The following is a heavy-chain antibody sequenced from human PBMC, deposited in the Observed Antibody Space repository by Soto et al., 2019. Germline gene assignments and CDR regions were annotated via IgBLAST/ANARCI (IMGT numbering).Heavy chain of an antibody. Sequence: QVTLKESGPVLVKPAETLTLTCTVSGFSLSNTLMGVSWIRQPPGRALEWLAHIFSNDEASYSTSLRSRLTISKDTSKSQVVLTMTNMDPVDTGIYYCACIEGSRGFDPWGQGTLVTVSS. V-gene: IGHV2-26*01. D-gene: IGHD6-13*01. CDR2: IFSNDEA. CDR3: ACIEGSRGFDP. J-gene: IGHJ5*02. CDR1: GFSLSNTLMG.